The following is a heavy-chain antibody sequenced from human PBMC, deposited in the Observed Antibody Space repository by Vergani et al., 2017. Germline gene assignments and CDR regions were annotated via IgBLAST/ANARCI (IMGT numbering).Heavy chain of an antibody. CDR1: GGSISSYY. CDR2: IYYSGST. Sequence: QVQLQESGPGLVKPSETLSLTCTVSGGSISSYYWSWIRQPPGKGLEWIGYIYYSGSTNYNPSLKSRVTISVDTSKNQFYLKLSSVTAADTAVYYCARAPRWGYNWFDPWGQGTLVTVSS. J-gene: IGHJ5*02. CDR3: ARAPRWGYNWFDP. D-gene: IGHD3-16*01. V-gene: IGHV4-59*01.